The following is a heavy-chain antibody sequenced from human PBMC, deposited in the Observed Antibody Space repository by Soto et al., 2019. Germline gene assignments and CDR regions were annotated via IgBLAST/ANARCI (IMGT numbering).Heavy chain of an antibody. D-gene: IGHD1-26*01. CDR1: GFTLSSYA. J-gene: IGHJ5*02. V-gene: IGHV3-23*01. CDR3: AKLGATRWFDP. Sequence: PGGSLRLSCAASGFTLSSYAMSGVRQAPGKGLQWVSDISGSGDNTYYADSVKGRFTISRDNSKNTLYLQMNSLRAEDTAVYYCAKLGATRWFDPWGQGTLVTVSS. CDR2: ISGSGDNT.